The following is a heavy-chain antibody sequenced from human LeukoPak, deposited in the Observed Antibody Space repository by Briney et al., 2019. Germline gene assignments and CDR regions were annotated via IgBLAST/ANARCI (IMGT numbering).Heavy chain of an antibody. J-gene: IGHJ4*02. D-gene: IGHD3-10*01. CDR2: INYSGST. V-gene: IGHV4-34*01. Sequence: PSETLSLTCTVYGGAFRGYLWSWIRQPPGKGLEWIGEINYSGSTNNNSSLKSRVTVSIDTSKNQFSLRLSSVTAADTAVYYCARGTYFYDSGKYVPLFDYWGQGTLVTVSS. CDR1: GGAFRGYL. CDR3: ARGTYFYDSGKYVPLFDY.